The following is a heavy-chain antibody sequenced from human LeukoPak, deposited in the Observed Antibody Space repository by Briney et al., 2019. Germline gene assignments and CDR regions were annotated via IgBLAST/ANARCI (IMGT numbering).Heavy chain of an antibody. V-gene: IGHV3-11*01. CDR1: GFTFSDYY. CDR3: ARGGATDAFDI. D-gene: IGHD5-12*01. CDR2: ISSSRSTI. Sequence: PGGSLRLSCAASGFTFSDYYMSWIRHARGKGLEWVSYISSSRSTIYYADPVKGRYIISRDKAKNSLYLQMNSLRGEDTAVYYCARGGATDAFDIWGQGTMVTVSS. J-gene: IGHJ3*02.